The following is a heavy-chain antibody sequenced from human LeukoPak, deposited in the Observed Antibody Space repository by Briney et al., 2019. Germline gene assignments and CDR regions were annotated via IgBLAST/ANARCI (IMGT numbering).Heavy chain of an antibody. CDR3: ARHQSYRSGSPIGY. CDR1: GGSISSSSYY. V-gene: IGHV4-39*01. CDR2: IYYSGST. Sequence: SETMSLTCTVSGGSISSSSYYWGWIRQPPGKGLEWIGSIYYSGSTYYNPSLKSRVTISVDTSKNQFSLKLSSVTAADTVVYYCARHQSYRSGSPIGYWGQGTLVTVSS. J-gene: IGHJ4*02. D-gene: IGHD1-26*01.